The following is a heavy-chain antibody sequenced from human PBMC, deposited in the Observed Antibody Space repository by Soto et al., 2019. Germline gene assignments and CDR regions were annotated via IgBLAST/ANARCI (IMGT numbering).Heavy chain of an antibody. CDR3: ASSPPDRVKQWLPAQGDY. CDR1: CGTSGDVSDC. Sequence: SQTMPVPRTVMCGTSGDVSDCRVWIRKTPGKEQEWIGSIYYSGSTYYNPSLKSRVTISVDTSKNQFSLKLSSVTAADTAVYYCASSPPDRVKQWLPAQGDYWGQGSLVTVSS. D-gene: IGHD6-19*01. V-gene: IGHV4-39*01. CDR2: IYYSGST. J-gene: IGHJ4*02.